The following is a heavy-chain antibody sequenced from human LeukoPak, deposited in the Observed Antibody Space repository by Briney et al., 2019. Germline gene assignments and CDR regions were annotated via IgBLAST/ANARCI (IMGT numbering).Heavy chain of an antibody. D-gene: IGHD3-10*01. Sequence: SETLSLTCAVYGGSFSGYYWSWIRQPPGKGLEWIGEINHSGSTNYNPSLKSRVTISVDTSKNQFSLKLSSVTAADTAVYYCASRRSITMVRGGHFDYWGQGTLGTVSS. CDR1: GGSFSGYY. J-gene: IGHJ4*02. CDR2: INHSGST. CDR3: ASRRSITMVRGGHFDY. V-gene: IGHV4-34*01.